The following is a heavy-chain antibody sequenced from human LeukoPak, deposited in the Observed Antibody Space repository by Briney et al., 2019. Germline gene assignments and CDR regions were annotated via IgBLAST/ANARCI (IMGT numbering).Heavy chain of an antibody. Sequence: SETLSLTCTVSGGSISSYYWSWIRQPPGKGLEWIGYIYYSGSTNYNPSLKSRVTISVDTSKNQFSLKLSSVTAADTAVYYCARDSGYDLYNWFDLWGQGTLVTVSS. J-gene: IGHJ5*02. CDR1: GGSISSYY. CDR2: IYYSGST. D-gene: IGHD5-12*01. CDR3: ARDSGYDLYNWFDL. V-gene: IGHV4-59*01.